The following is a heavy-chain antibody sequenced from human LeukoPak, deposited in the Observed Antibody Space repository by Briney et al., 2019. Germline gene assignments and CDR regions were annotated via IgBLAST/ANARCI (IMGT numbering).Heavy chain of an antibody. J-gene: IGHJ4*02. D-gene: IGHD3-22*01. V-gene: IGHV1-3*01. CDR2: INAGNGNT. CDR1: GYTFTSYA. Sequence: ASVKVSCKASGYTFTSYAMHWVRQAPGQRLEWMGWINAGNGNTKYSQKFQGRVTITRDTSASTAYMELSSLRSEDTAVYYCAKPKDYYDSSGYYPDFDYWGQGTLVTVSS. CDR3: AKPKDYYDSSGYYPDFDY.